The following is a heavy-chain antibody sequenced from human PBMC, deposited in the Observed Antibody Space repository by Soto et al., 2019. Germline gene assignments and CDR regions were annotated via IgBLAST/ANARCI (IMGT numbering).Heavy chain of an antibody. D-gene: IGHD4-17*01. CDR3: ARVAERVTTTKGMDV. CDR1: GGTFSSYA. V-gene: IGHV1-69*01. J-gene: IGHJ6*02. CDR2: IIPIFGTA. Sequence: QVQLVQSGAEVKKPGSSVKVSCKASGGTFSSYAISWVRQAPGQGLEWMGGIIPIFGTANYAQKFQGRGTITADESTSTAYRELSSLRSEDTAVYYCARVAERVTTTKGMDVWGQGTTVTVSS.